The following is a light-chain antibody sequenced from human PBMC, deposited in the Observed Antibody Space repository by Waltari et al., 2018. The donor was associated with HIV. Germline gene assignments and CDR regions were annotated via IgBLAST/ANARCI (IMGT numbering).Light chain of an antibody. CDR3: CSYAGNYPVL. CDR1: GLHKQY. CDR2: KDT. J-gene: IGLJ3*02. V-gene: IGLV3-25*02. Sequence: SYDLTQPPSVSESPGQTARIGCPGHGLHKQYACWYQQKAGQAPVLVMYKDTKRPSGVPDRFSGSKSGNTASLTISGLQAEDEADYYCCSYAGNYPVLFGGGTKLTVL.